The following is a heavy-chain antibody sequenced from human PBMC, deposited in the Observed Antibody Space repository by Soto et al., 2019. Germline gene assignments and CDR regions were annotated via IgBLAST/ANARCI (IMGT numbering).Heavy chain of an antibody. J-gene: IGHJ6*02. CDR1: GSCFISSG. Sequence: SVKVSCKASGSCFISSGIQLVRQAHGQRLEWIGWIVVASGQTNYAQNFRGRVAITRDTSTATAYIELTGLTSEDTAVYFCSADRPDIGVGWWVWGQGTTVTV. CDR2: IVVASGQT. D-gene: IGHD2-15*01. CDR3: SADRPDIGVGWWV. V-gene: IGHV1-58*02.